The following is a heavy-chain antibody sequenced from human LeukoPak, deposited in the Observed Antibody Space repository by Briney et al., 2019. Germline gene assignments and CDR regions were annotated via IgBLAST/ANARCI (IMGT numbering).Heavy chain of an antibody. CDR3: ARGFDAHNAFDI. Sequence: TVSNNHVTWVRQAPGKGLEWIGYIYYSGSTSYNPSLKSRITISVDTSKNQFSLKLTSVTAADTAVYYCARGFDAHNAFDIWGQGTMVTVSS. D-gene: IGHD3-9*01. CDR2: IYYSGST. CDR1: TVSNNH. J-gene: IGHJ3*02. V-gene: IGHV4-30-4*08.